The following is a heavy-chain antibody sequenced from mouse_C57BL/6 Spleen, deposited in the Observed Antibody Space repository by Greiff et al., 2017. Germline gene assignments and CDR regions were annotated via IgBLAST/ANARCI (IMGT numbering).Heavy chain of an antibody. J-gene: IGHJ3*01. Sequence: VQLKESGPELVKPGASVKLSCTASGFNIKDYYMHWVKQRTEQGLEWIGRIDPEDGETKYAPQFQGKATITADTSSNTAYLQLSSLTSEYTAVYYCASPIYEYDSPFAYWGQGTLVTVSA. CDR2: IDPEDGET. CDR3: ASPIYEYDSPFAY. D-gene: IGHD2-4*01. CDR1: GFNIKDYY. V-gene: IGHV14-2*01.